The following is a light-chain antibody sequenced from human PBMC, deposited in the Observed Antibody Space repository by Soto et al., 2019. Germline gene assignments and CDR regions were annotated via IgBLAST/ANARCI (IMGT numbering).Light chain of an antibody. V-gene: IGKV3-20*01. CDR3: HHYGSSPPYT. CDR2: GAS. CDR1: QSVSNND. Sequence: EVVVTQSPGTLSLSPGERATVSCRASQSVSNNDLAWYQQKPGQAPRLLLYGASFRPTGIPDRFSGSGSGTDFTLTISRLEPEDFAVYYCHHYGSSPPYTFGQGTKLDIK. J-gene: IGKJ2*01.